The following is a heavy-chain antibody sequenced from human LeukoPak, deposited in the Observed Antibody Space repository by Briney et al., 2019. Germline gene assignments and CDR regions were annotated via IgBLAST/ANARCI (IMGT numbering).Heavy chain of an antibody. Sequence: RSSETPSLTCAVSGGSISSSNWWSWVRQPPGKGLEWIGEIYHSGSTNYNPSLESRLTISVDKSKNQFSLRLSSVTAADTAVYYCARNRASDSWGQGTLVTVSS. CDR3: ARNRASDS. CDR2: IYHSGST. V-gene: IGHV4-4*02. CDR1: GGSISSSNW. J-gene: IGHJ4*02. D-gene: IGHD3-10*01.